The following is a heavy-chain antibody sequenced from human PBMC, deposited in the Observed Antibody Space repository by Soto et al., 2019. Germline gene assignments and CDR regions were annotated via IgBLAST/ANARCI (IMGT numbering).Heavy chain of an antibody. J-gene: IGHJ4*02. CDR2: INTDGSST. CDR3: TRRLSVVGTSSFDY. CDR1: GFTISSYW. D-gene: IGHD2-15*01. Sequence: EVQLVESGGGLVQPGGSLRLSCAAFGFTISSYWMHWVRQAPGKGLVWVSRINTDGSSTSYADSVKGRFTTSRDNAKNTLYLQMNSLRAEDTAVYYCTRRLSVVGTSSFDYWGQGTLVTVSS. V-gene: IGHV3-74*01.